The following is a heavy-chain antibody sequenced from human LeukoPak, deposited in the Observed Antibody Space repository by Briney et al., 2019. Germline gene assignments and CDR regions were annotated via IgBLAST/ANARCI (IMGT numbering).Heavy chain of an antibody. D-gene: IGHD4-17*01. J-gene: IGHJ4*02. Sequence: GGSLRLSCAASGFTFSNAWMSWVRQAPGKGLEWVGRIKSKTDGGTTDYAAPVKGRFTISRDDSKNTLYLQMNSLKTEDTAVYYCTTDIPLYGEFDYWGQGTLVTVSS. V-gene: IGHV3-15*01. CDR3: TTDIPLYGEFDY. CDR2: IKSKTDGGTT. CDR1: GFTFSNAW.